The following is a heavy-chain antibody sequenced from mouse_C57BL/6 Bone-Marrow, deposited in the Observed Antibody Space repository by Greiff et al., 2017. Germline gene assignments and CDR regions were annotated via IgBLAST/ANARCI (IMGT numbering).Heavy chain of an antibody. J-gene: IGHJ3*01. CDR1: GYSITSGYY. D-gene: IGHD2-3*01. V-gene: IGHV3-6*01. CDR2: ISYDGSN. Sequence: EVKLMESGPGLVKPSQSLSLTCSVTGYSITSGYYWNWIRQFPGNKLEWMGYISYDGSNNYNPSPKNRISITRDTSKNQFFLKLNSVTTEDTATYYCAREGDGYYVWFAYWGQGTLVTVSA. CDR3: AREGDGYYVWFAY.